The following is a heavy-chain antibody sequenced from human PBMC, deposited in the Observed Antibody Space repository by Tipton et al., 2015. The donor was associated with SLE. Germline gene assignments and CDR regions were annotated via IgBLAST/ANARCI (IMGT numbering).Heavy chain of an antibody. D-gene: IGHD3-22*01. J-gene: IGHJ4*02. CDR1: GGSISSSSYY. CDR2: IYYSGST. V-gene: IGHV4-39*07. CDR3: ARRSPSDYYDSSGYSYFDY. Sequence: TLSLTCTVSGGSISSSSYYWGWIRQPPGKGLGWIGSIYYSGSTYYNPSLKSRVTISVDTSKNQFSLKLSSVTAADTAVYYCARRSPSDYYDSSGYSYFDYWGQGTLVTVSS.